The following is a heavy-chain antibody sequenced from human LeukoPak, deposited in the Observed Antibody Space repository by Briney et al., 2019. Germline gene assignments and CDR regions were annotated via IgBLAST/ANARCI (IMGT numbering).Heavy chain of an antibody. J-gene: IGHJ4*02. Sequence: SETLSLTCTVSGGSISSYYWSWIRQPPGKGLEWIGYIYYSGSTNYNPSLKSRVTISVDTSKNQFSLKLSSVTAADTAVYYCARGSPYCSSTSCYPLGGYWGQGTLVTVSS. CDR3: ARGSPYCSSTSCYPLGGY. D-gene: IGHD2-2*01. V-gene: IGHV4-59*01. CDR2: IYYSGST. CDR1: GGSISSYY.